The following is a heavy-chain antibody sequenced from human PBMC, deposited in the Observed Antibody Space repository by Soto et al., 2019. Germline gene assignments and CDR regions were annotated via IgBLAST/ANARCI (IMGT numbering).Heavy chain of an antibody. CDR3: AKVTTYNSGRVGKLDC. CDR1: GFTFSSCA. Sequence: GGSLRLSCAASGFTFSSCAMSWVRQAPGKGLEWVSGIYRSGVTAYYADSVKGRFTISRDNSKNTLYLQMNSLRAEDTAIYYCAKVTTYNSGRVGKLDCWGQGTLVTVSS. CDR2: IYRSGVTA. D-gene: IGHD6-19*01. V-gene: IGHV3-23*05. J-gene: IGHJ4*02.